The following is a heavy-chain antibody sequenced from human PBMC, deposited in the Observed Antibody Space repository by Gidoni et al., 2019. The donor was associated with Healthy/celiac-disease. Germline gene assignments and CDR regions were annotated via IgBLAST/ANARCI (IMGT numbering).Heavy chain of an antibody. CDR2: ISYDGINK. CDR3: ARDSGITMIVVAKGYFDL. Sequence: VQLVESGGGVVQPGRSLGLSGAASGFPFISSARHWVRQAPGKGLEWVAVISYDGINKYYADSVKGRFTISRDNSKNTLYLQMNSLRAEDTAVYYCARDSGITMIVVAKGYFDLWGRGTLVTVSS. V-gene: IGHV3-30-3*01. J-gene: IGHJ2*01. D-gene: IGHD3-22*01. CDR1: GFPFISSA.